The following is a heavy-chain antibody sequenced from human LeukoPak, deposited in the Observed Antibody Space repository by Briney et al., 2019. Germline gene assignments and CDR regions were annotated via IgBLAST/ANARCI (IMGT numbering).Heavy chain of an antibody. D-gene: IGHD3-3*01. V-gene: IGHV3-30*03. CDR2: ISYDGSNK. CDR3: ARDSDFWSGYSPSAYYYMDV. CDR1: GFTFSIYS. Sequence: GGSLRLSCAASGFTFSIYSMNWVRQAPGKGLEWVAVISYDGSNKYYADSVKGRFTISRDNSKNTLYLQMNSLRAEDTAVYYCARDSDFWSGYSPSAYYYMDVWGKGTTVTVSS. J-gene: IGHJ6*03.